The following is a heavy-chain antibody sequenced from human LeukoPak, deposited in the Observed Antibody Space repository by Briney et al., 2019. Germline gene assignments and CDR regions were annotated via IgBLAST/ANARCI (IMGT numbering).Heavy chain of an antibody. J-gene: IGHJ4*02. Sequence: SETLSLTCTVSGYSITRGSYWGWIRQPPGKGLEWIANIYHSGSTYYNPSLKSRVTISVDTSKNQFSLKLTSVTAADTAVYYCARGPYYYDSSGSFDYWGQGTLVTVSS. CDR3: ARGPYYYDSSGSFDY. V-gene: IGHV4-38-2*02. CDR1: GYSITRGSY. D-gene: IGHD3-22*01. CDR2: IYHSGST.